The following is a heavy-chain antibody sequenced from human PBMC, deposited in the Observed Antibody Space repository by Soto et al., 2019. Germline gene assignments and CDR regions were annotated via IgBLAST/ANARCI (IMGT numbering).Heavy chain of an antibody. V-gene: IGHV1-18*01. CDR1: GYTFTSYG. Sequence: ASVKVSCKASGYTFTSYGISWVRQAPGQGLEWMGWISAYNGNTNYAQKLQGRVTMTTDTSTSTAYMELRSLRSDDTAVYYCARVVFSFFGVVIIQGAFDIWGQGTMVTVSS. J-gene: IGHJ3*02. CDR3: ARVVFSFFGVVIIQGAFDI. D-gene: IGHD3-3*01. CDR2: ISAYNGNT.